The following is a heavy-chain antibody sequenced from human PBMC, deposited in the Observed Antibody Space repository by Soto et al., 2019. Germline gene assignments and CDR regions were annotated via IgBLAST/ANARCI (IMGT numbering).Heavy chain of an antibody. V-gene: IGHV3-48*01. D-gene: IGHD6-13*01. CDR1: GFTFSSYS. CDR2: ISISSNTI. Sequence: EVQLVESGGGLVQPGGSLRLSCAASGFTFSSYSMNWVRQAPGKGLEWVSYISISSNTIYYADSVKGRFTISRDNAKNSLFLQMNSLSAEETDVYYCESHPERIAHIGWLDPWGQGTLVTVSS. J-gene: IGHJ5*02. CDR3: ESHPERIAHIGWLDP.